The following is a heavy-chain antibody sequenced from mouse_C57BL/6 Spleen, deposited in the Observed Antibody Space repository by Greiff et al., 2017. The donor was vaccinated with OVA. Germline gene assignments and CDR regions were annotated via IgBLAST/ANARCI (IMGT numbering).Heavy chain of an antibody. J-gene: IGHJ1*03. Sequence: QVQLQQSGPELVKPGASVKISCKASGYAFSSSWMNWVKQRPGKGLEWIGRIYPGDGAPHYNGKFKGKATLTADKSSSTAYMQLSSLTSEDSAVDFCARSDGVGGCDVWGTGTTVTVSS. CDR3: ARSDGVGGCDV. CDR1: GYAFSSSW. V-gene: IGHV1-82*01. D-gene: IGHD1-3*01. CDR2: IYPGDGAP.